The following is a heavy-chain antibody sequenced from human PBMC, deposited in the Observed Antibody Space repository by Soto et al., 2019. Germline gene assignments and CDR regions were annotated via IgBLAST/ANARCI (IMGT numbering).Heavy chain of an antibody. D-gene: IGHD6-19*01. CDR3: ASAVAVPADFDY. J-gene: IGHJ4*02. CDR1: GYTFTGYA. V-gene: IGHV1-3*05. Sequence: QVQLVQSGAEEKKPGASVKVSCKASGYTFTGYAMHWVRQAPGQRLEWMGWINAGNGNTKYSQKFQGRVTITRDTSASTAYMEPRSLRSEDTAVYYCASAVAVPADFDYWGQGTLVTVSS. CDR2: INAGNGNT.